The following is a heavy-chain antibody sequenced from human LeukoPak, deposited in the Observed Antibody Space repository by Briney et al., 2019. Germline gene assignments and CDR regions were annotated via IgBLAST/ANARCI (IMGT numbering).Heavy chain of an antibody. CDR1: GFTFSSYT. Sequence: VGSLRLSCAASGFTFSSYTMSCGRQAPGKGLEWGSAISGSGGSTYYAECVKGRFTISRDNSKNTLYLKMNSLGAEDTAVYYCAKDALGELPYYFDYWGQGTLVTVSS. CDR2: ISGSGGST. J-gene: IGHJ4*02. D-gene: IGHD1-26*01. V-gene: IGHV3-23*01. CDR3: AKDALGELPYYFDY.